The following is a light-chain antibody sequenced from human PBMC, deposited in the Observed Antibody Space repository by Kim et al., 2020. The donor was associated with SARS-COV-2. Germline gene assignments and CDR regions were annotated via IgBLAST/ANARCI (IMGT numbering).Light chain of an antibody. Sequence: VALGQTVSITCQGDSLRSYYATWYQQKPGQAPILVIYGKNNRPSGIPNRFSGSSSGNTASLTITGTQAGDEADYYCNSRDSNDNVVFGGGTQLTVL. CDR1: SLRSYY. V-gene: IGLV3-19*01. CDR3: NSRDSNDNVV. J-gene: IGLJ2*01. CDR2: GKN.